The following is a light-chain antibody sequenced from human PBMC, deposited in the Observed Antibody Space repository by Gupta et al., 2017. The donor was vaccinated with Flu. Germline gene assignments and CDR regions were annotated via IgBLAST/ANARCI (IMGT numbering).Light chain of an antibody. Sequence: SSLYASVGDRGTITCRASRSIRNYLVWCKQKPAEAPKLLVYNAASWQKGVVSRFCGSGCGKNLSLTTSRRQQEDCSTYFFHQTDNNPLLTFGHGTKVDIK. CDR3: HQTDNNPLLT. CDR2: NAA. CDR1: RSIRNY. V-gene: IGKV1-39*01. J-gene: IGKJ1*01.